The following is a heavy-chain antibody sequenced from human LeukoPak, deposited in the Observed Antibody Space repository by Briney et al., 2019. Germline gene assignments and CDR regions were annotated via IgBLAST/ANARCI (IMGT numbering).Heavy chain of an antibody. J-gene: IGHJ4*02. CDR1: GFTFSSYS. Sequence: GGSLRLSCAASGFTFSSYSMNWVRQAPGKGLEWVSSISSSSSYIYYADSVKGRFTISRDNAKNSLYLQMNSLRAEDTAVYYCARDRDDFWSGIDYWGQGTLVTASS. CDR2: ISSSSSYI. CDR3: ARDRDDFWSGIDY. V-gene: IGHV3-21*01. D-gene: IGHD3-3*01.